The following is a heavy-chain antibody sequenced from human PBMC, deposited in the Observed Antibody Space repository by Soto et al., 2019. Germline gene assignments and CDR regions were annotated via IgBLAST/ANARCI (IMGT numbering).Heavy chain of an antibody. V-gene: IGHV3-49*04. CDR1: GFTFGDYA. J-gene: IGHJ6*02. CDR3: TRASFAHYYYGMDV. Sequence: GGSLSLSCTASGFTFGDYAMSWVRQAPGKGLEWVGFIRSKAYGGTTEYAASVKGRFTISRDDSKSIAYLQMNSLKTEDTAVYYCTRASFAHYYYGMDVWGQGTTVTVSS. D-gene: IGHD3-16*01. CDR2: IRSKAYGGTT.